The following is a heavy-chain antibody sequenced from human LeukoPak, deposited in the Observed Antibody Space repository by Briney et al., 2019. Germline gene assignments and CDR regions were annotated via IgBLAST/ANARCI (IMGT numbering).Heavy chain of an antibody. J-gene: IGHJ3*02. CDR3: ARDGYYDSSGYYPRVNAFDI. D-gene: IGHD3-22*01. V-gene: IGHV3-23*01. Sequence: PGGSLRLSCAASGFTFSSYGMSWVRQAPGKGLEWVSAISGSGGSTYYADSVKGRFTISRDNSKNTLYLQMNSLRAEDTAVYYCARDGYYDSSGYYPRVNAFDIWGQGTMVTVSS. CDR2: ISGSGGST. CDR1: GFTFSSYG.